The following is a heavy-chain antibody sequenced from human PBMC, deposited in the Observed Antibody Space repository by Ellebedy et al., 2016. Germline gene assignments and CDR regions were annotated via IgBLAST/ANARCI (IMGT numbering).Heavy chain of an antibody. D-gene: IGHD2-21*02. CDR1: RFTFSDYA. Sequence: GGSLRLSXAASRFTFSDYAMSWVRQAPGKGLEWVSSISGSGGSTYYIDSVKGRFTISRDNSKNTLYLQVDGLSAEDTAVYYCAKSGGILGWRLFHFDYWGQGTLVTVSS. CDR2: ISGSGGST. CDR3: AKSGGILGWRLFHFDY. J-gene: IGHJ4*02. V-gene: IGHV3-23*02.